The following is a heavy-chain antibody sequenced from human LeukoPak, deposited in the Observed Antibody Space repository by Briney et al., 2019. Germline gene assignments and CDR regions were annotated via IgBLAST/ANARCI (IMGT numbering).Heavy chain of an antibody. J-gene: IGHJ4*02. V-gene: IGHV3-53*01. Sequence: PGGSLRLSCAVSGFIVNSNYMTWVRQAPGKGLEWVSTMYISGSTYYADSVKGRFTISRDISENTLYLQMNSLRAEDTAVYYCARADTYSSDRGFDYWGQGTLVTVSS. CDR3: ARADTYSSDRGFDY. CDR1: GFIVNSNY. D-gene: IGHD3-22*01. CDR2: MYISGST.